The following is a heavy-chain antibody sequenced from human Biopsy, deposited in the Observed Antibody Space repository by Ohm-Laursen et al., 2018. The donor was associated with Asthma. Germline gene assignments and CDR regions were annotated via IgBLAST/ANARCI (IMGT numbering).Heavy chain of an antibody. CDR2: MYYGETT. CDR1: GASITSSAYY. D-gene: IGHD1-26*01. V-gene: IGHV4-39*06. J-gene: IGHJ6*02. Sequence: GTLSLTCTVSGASITSSAYYWGWIRQPPGKGLEWIGSMYYGETTNYNPSLSSRLTLSVDTSKNQFPLRLTSVTAADTAVYYCARGSSSRLSQWELLVSGGKRAHSYYGMDVWGQGTTVTVSS. CDR3: ARGSSSRLSQWELLVSGGKRAHSYYGMDV.